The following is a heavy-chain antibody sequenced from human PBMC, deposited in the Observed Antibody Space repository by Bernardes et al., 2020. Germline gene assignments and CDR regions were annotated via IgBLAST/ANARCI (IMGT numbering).Heavy chain of an antibody. CDR1: GLSITDYA. D-gene: IGHD3-3*01. CDR3: GEDPNTGGYYLHYVGMDI. V-gene: IGHV3-23*01. J-gene: IGHJ6*02. CDR2: ISGSGGTT. Sequence: GGSLRLSCIGSGLSITDYAMTWVRQAPGKGLEWVSTISGSGGTTYYSDAVKGRFTISRDVGKNTLYLQMTSLSPQDTAVYYCGEDPNTGGYYLHYVGMDIWGQGTTVTVSS.